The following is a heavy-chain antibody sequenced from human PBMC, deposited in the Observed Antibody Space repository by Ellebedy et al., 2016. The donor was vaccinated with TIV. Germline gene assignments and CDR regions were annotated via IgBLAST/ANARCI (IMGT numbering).Heavy chain of an antibody. J-gene: IGHJ3*02. CDR2: IWYDGSNK. CDR1: GFTFSSYG. V-gene: IGHV3-33*08. D-gene: IGHD1-14*01. CDR3: AREGELEPHDAFDI. Sequence: GGSLRLSCAASGFTFSSYGMHWVRQAPGKGLEWVAVIWYDGSNKYYADSVKGRFTISRDNSKNTLYLQMNSLRAEDTAVYYCAREGELEPHDAFDIWGQGTMVTVSS.